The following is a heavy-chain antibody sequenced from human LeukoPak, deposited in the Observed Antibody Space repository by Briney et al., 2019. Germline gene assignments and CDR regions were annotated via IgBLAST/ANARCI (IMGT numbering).Heavy chain of an antibody. Sequence: SVKVSCKASGGTFSSYAISWVRQAPGQGLEWMGGIIPIFGTANYAQKFQGRVTITADESTSTAYMELSSLSSEDTAVYYCARALGYCSGGSCYRAFDIWGQGTMVTVSS. CDR2: IIPIFGTA. V-gene: IGHV1-69*13. CDR3: ARALGYCSGGSCYRAFDI. D-gene: IGHD2-15*01. CDR1: GGTFSSYA. J-gene: IGHJ3*02.